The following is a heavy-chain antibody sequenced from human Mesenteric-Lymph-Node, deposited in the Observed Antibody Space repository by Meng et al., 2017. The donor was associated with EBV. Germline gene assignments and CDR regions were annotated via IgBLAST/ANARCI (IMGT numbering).Heavy chain of an antibody. J-gene: IGHJ4*02. CDR1: GGSSSRSNW. Sequence: LPGAAPGPVKPSGTLSLPCAVSGGSSSRSNWWSWVRQPPGKGLEWIGEIYHSGSTNYNPSLKSRVTISVDKSKNQFSLNLSSVTAADTAVYYCARGLGGSGKYHFDFWGPGILVTVSS. CDR2: IYHSGST. CDR3: ARGLGGSGKYHFDF. D-gene: IGHD3-10*01. V-gene: IGHV4-4*02.